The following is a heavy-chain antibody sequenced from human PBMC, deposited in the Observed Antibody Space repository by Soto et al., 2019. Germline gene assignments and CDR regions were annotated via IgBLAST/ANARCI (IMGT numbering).Heavy chain of an antibody. CDR2: LSAYNGNT. D-gene: IGHD4-17*01. J-gene: IGHJ6*02. V-gene: IGHV1-18*01. CDR1: GYTFTSYG. Sequence: QVQLVQSGAEVKKPGASVKVSCKASGYTFTSYGISWVRQAPGQGLERMGWLSAYNGNTNYSQQLQGRVTMATDPSTSTAYMEVRSLRSDDTAVYYCARDLESYGGNGENGMDVWGQGTTVTVSS. CDR3: ARDLESYGGNGENGMDV.